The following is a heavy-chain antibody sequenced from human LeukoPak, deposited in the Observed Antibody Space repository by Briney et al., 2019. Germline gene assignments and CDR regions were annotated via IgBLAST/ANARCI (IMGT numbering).Heavy chain of an antibody. Sequence: PGGSLRLSCVASGFTFTNYWMSWVRQAPGKGLEWVANIKQDGSAKYYVDSVKGRFTISRDNAKTSPYLQINSLRADDTAVYYCARLERRQEAFDIWGQGTMVTVSS. CDR3: ARLERRQEAFDI. D-gene: IGHD1-1*01. CDR2: IKQDGSAK. CDR1: GFTFTNYW. J-gene: IGHJ3*02. V-gene: IGHV3-7*01.